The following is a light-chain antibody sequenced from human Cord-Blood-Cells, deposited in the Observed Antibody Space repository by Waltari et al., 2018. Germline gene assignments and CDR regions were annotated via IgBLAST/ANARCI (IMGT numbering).Light chain of an antibody. CDR3: QQYYSTPYT. CDR1: RSVLYSSNNKNY. V-gene: IGKV4-1*01. J-gene: IGKJ2*01. Sequence: DIVMTQSPASLAVSLCDRATINCNSSRSVLYSSNNKNYLAWYQQKPGQPPKLLIYWASTRESGVPDRFSGSGSGTDFTLTISSLQAEDVAVYYCQQYYSTPYTFGQGTKLEIK. CDR2: WAS.